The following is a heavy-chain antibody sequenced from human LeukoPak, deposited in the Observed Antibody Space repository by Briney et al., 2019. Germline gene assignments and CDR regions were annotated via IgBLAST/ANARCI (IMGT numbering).Heavy chain of an antibody. D-gene: IGHD7-27*01. Sequence: SETLSLTCTVSGGSISSSSYYWGWIRQPPGKGLEWIGYIYYSGSTNYNPSLKSRVTMSVDTSKNQFSLKLSSVTALDTAVYYCARISNTGRLNWGQGTLVTVSS. V-gene: IGHV4-39*07. J-gene: IGHJ4*02. CDR2: IYYSGST. CDR1: GGSISSSSYY. CDR3: ARISNTGRLN.